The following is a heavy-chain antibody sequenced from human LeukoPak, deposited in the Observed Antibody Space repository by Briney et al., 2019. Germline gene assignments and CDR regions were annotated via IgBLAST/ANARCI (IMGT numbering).Heavy chain of an antibody. V-gene: IGHV1-18*04. Sequence: ASVKVSCKAFGYTFTSNYMHWVRQAPGQGLEWMGWISAYNGNTNYAQKLQGRVTMTTDTSTSTAYMELRSLRSDDTAVYYCAREYSSSWYDVGYYYYYMDVWGKGTTVTVSS. D-gene: IGHD6-13*01. CDR3: AREYSSSWYDVGYYYYYMDV. J-gene: IGHJ6*03. CDR2: ISAYNGNT. CDR1: GYTFTSNY.